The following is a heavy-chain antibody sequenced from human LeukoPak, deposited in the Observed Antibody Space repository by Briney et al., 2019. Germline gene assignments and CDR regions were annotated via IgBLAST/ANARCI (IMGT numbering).Heavy chain of an antibody. J-gene: IGHJ4*02. CDR1: GGSISGYY. CDR3: ARRQNGGTYPLDS. CDR2: VHYRGST. Sequence: SETLSLTCTVSGGSISGYYWSWIRQPPGKGLEWIAYVHYRGSTDYNPSLKSRVTISVDTSQNQFSLKLSSVTAADTAVYYCARRQNGGTYPLDSWGEGTLVTVSS. D-gene: IGHD1-26*01. V-gene: IGHV4-59*08.